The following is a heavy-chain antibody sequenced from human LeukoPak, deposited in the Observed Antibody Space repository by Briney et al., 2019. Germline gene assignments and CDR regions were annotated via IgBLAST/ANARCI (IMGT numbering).Heavy chain of an antibody. J-gene: IGHJ5*02. CDR1: GGTFSSNA. Sequence: ASVKVSCKASGGTFSSNAISWVRQAPGQGLEWMGGIIPIFGTANYAQKFQGRVTITADESTSTAYMELSSLRSEDTAVYYCARGRYCSSTSCLNWFDPWGQGTLVTVSS. D-gene: IGHD2-2*01. V-gene: IGHV1-69*13. CDR3: ARGRYCSSTSCLNWFDP. CDR2: IIPIFGTA.